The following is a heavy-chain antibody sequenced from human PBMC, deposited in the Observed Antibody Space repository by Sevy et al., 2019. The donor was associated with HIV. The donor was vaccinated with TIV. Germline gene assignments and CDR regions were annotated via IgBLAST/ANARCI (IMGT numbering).Heavy chain of an antibody. Sequence: GGSLRLSCAASGFTFNEYSMSWVRQPPGKGLEWVATLSFGCGEINYADSVKGRFTISRDNSKNSFYLQMNNLRAEDTALYYCAREGCTKPHDYWGQGTLVTVSS. J-gene: IGHJ4*02. CDR1: GFTFNEYS. CDR2: LSFGCGEI. D-gene: IGHD2-8*01. V-gene: IGHV3-23*01. CDR3: AREGCTKPHDY.